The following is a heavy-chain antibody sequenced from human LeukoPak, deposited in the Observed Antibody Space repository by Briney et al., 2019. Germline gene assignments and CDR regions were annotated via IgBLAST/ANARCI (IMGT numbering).Heavy chain of an antibody. Sequence: GASVKVSCKASGYTFTGYYMHWVRQAPGQGLEWMGWINPNSGGTNYAQKFQGRVTMTRDTSKNQFSLKLNSVTAADTAVYYCARDGGYSGYLGPWGQGTLVTVSS. CDR1: GYTFTGYY. CDR3: ARDGGYSGYLGP. V-gene: IGHV1-2*02. D-gene: IGHD5-12*01. J-gene: IGHJ5*02. CDR2: INPNSGGT.